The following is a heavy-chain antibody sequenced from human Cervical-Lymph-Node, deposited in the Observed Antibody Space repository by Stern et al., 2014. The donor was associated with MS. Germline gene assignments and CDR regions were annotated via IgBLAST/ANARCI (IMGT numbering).Heavy chain of an antibody. D-gene: IGHD4-17*01. CDR2: ISSSSTYI. CDR1: GFTFSSYG. J-gene: IGHJ4*02. Sequence: EVQLVESGGGLVTPGGSLRLSCAASGFTFSSYGMKWVRQAPGKGLEWVSSISSSSTYIFYADSVKGRFTISRDNAKNSVYLQMNSLRAEDTAVYYCATTVTPRTFDYWGQGALVTVSS. V-gene: IGHV3-21*01. CDR3: ATTVTPRTFDY.